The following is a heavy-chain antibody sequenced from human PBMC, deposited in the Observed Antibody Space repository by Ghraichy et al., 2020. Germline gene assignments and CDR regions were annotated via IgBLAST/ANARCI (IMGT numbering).Heavy chain of an antibody. J-gene: IGHJ4*02. CDR2: ISTSSYDI. CDR1: GFTFTSYN. CDR3: ARVNNGGYGALDH. V-gene: IGHV3-21*01. Sequence: LSLTCAASGFTFTSYNMNWVRQTPGKGLEWISSISTSSYDIYYAASVKGRFTTSRDNAKNSLFLHLNSLRAEDTAVYYCARVNNGGYGALDHWGQGTLVTVSS. D-gene: IGHD3-22*01.